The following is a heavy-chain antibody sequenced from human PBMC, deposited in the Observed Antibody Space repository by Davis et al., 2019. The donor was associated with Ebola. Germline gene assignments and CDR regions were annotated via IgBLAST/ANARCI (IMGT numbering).Heavy chain of an antibody. CDR1: GGSIRSSSHY. J-gene: IGHJ4*02. CDR3: ARLISTYSSTWWDY. D-gene: IGHD6-13*01. V-gene: IGHV4-39*02. Sequence: GSLRLSCTVSGGSIRSSSHYWGWIRQPPGKGLEWMGSIFRTGATSYNPSLKSRVTLSVDTSKNHFSLKLSSVAAADTALYYCARLISTYSSTWWDYWGQGTLVTVSS. CDR2: IFRTGAT.